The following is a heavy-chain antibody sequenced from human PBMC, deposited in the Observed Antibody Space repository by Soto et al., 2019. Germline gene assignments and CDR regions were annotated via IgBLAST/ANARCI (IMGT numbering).Heavy chain of an antibody. Sequence: SETLSLTCSVSGGSISSVGHYWTWIRQQPGKGLEWIGYIYYSGSTDYNPSLKSRVTISVDRSKNQFSLNLSSVTAADTAIYYCARESGGYDSSTRYGLDVWGEGTTVTVSS. CDR3: ARESGGYDSSTRYGLDV. D-gene: IGHD6-25*01. CDR1: GGSISSVGHY. J-gene: IGHJ6*04. CDR2: IYYSGST. V-gene: IGHV4-31*03.